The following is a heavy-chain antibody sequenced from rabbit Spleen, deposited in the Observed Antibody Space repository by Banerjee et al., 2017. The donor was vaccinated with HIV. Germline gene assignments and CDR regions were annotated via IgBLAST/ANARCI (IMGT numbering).Heavy chain of an antibody. Sequence: QEQLEESGGGLVKPGGTLTLTCKASGFSSSSVNWIYWVRQAPGKGLEWIGTIYAGSTGTTDYASWAKGRFRISKTSSTTVTLQMTSLTAADTATYFCARNFDLWGQGTLVTVS. CDR1: GFSSSSVNW. V-gene: IGHV1S45*01. J-gene: IGHJ4*01. CDR3: ARNFDL. CDR2: IYAGSTGTT.